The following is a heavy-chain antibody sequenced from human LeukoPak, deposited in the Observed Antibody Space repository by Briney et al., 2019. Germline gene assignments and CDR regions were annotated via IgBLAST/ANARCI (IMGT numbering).Heavy chain of an antibody. Sequence: TSETLSLTYAVSCYSISSGYYWGWIRQPPGKGLEWIGSIYHSGSTYYNPSLKSRVTISVDTSKNQFSLKLSSVTAADTAVYYFARELIAVAGTGYFDYWGQGTLVTVSS. CDR2: IYHSGST. CDR3: ARELIAVAGTGYFDY. V-gene: IGHV4-38-2*02. CDR1: CYSISSGYY. D-gene: IGHD6-19*01. J-gene: IGHJ4*02.